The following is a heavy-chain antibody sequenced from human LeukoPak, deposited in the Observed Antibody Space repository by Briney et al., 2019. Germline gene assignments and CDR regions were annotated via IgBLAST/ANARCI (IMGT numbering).Heavy chain of an antibody. CDR3: AKDVGKWESLHFFDY. V-gene: IGHV3-23*01. D-gene: IGHD1-26*01. CDR2: ISGSGAST. J-gene: IGHJ4*02. Sequence: PGGSLRLSCLTSGFTLSTNAMSWVRQAPGKGLEWISGISGSGASTYYADSVKGRFTISRDDSRNTLYLQMKSLRGDDTAVYYCAKDVGKWESLHFFDYWGQGTLVTVSS. CDR1: GFTLSTNA.